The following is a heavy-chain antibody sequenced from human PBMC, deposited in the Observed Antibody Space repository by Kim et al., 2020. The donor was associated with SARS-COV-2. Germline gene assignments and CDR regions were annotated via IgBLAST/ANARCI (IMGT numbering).Heavy chain of an antibody. J-gene: IGHJ6*01. V-gene: IGHV4-39*01. CDR3: ATVNVLRFLEWSPYYY. Sequence: SETLSLTCTVSGGSISSSSYYWGWIRQPPGKGLEWIGSIYYSGSTYYNPSLKSRVTISVDTSKNQFSLKLSSVTAADTAVYYCATVNVLRFLEWSPYYY. D-gene: IGHD3-3*01. CDR2: IYYSGST. CDR1: GGSISSSSYY.